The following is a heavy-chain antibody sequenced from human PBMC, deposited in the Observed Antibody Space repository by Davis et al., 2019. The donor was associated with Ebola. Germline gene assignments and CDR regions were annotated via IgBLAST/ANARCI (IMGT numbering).Heavy chain of an antibody. J-gene: IGHJ4*02. V-gene: IGHV3-23*01. D-gene: IGHD2-2*01. CDR1: GFTFSSYA. CDR3: ARVPSRYCSSTSCYHFDY. Sequence: GESLKISCAASGFTFSSYAMSWVRQAPGKGLEWVSAISGSGGRTYYADSVKGRFTISRDNSKNTLYLQMNSLRAEDTAMYYCARVPSRYCSSTSCYHFDYWGQGTLVTVSS. CDR2: ISGSGGRT.